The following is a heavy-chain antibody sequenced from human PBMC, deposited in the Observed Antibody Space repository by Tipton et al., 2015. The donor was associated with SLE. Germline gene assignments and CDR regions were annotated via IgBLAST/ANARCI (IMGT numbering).Heavy chain of an antibody. CDR1: GFTFSSYS. CDR3: ARIVAAAGTRYFDY. V-gene: IGHV3-21*04. Sequence: SLRLSCAASGFTFSSYSMNWVRQAPGKGLEWVSSISSSSSYIYYADSVKGRFTISRDNAKNSLYLQMNSLRAEDTAVYYCARIVAAAGTRYFDYWGQGTLVTVSP. J-gene: IGHJ4*02. CDR2: ISSSSSYI. D-gene: IGHD6-13*01.